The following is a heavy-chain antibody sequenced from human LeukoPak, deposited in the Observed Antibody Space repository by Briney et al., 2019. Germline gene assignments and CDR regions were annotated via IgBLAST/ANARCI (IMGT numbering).Heavy chain of an antibody. J-gene: IGHJ3*01. V-gene: IGHV3-23*01. CDR1: GFTFSNYS. D-gene: IGHD3-10*01. CDR2: IDGSGKTT. CDR3: AKYFYGSGSYYAFDV. Sequence: GGSLRLSCVVSGFTFSNYSMSWVRQAPGKGLEWASAIDGSGKTTYYADSVKGRFTISRDNSKNTLYLQMIGLRAEDTAVYYCAKYFYGSGSYYAFDVWGQGTLVTVS.